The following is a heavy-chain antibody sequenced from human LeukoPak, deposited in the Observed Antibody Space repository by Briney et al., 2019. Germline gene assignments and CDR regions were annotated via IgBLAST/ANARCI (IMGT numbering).Heavy chain of an antibody. J-gene: IGHJ3*01. Sequence: GGSLRLSCAASGFTFSSYGMHWVRQAPGKGLEWVAVIWYDGSNKYYADSVKGRFTISRDNSRNTLYLQMNSLRAEDTAVYYCAKDLGGSLSMIDYWGQGTMVTVSS. CDR1: GFTFSSYG. D-gene: IGHD1-26*01. CDR2: IWYDGSNK. CDR3: AKDLGGSLSMIDY. V-gene: IGHV3-33*06.